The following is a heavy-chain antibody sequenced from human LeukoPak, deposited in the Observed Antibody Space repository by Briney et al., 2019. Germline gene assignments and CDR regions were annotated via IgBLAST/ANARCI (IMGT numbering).Heavy chain of an antibody. D-gene: IGHD3-10*01. Sequence: GGSLRLSCAASGLTFSSHSMNWVRQAPGKGLEWISHIRSSSSTRTTYYADSVKGRFTISRDNSKNTLYLQMNSLRAEDTAVYYCAKDRKRSAITMIRGVKAYFYNYMDVWGKGTTVTISS. V-gene: IGHV3-48*01. CDR1: GLTFSSHS. CDR3: AKDRKRSAITMIRGVKAYFYNYMDV. CDR2: IRSSSSTR. J-gene: IGHJ6*03.